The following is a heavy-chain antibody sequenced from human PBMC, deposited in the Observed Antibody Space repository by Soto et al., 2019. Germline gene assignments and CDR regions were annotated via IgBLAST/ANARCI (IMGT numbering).Heavy chain of an antibody. CDR1: GFTFSSYG. CDR2: IWYDGSNK. D-gene: IGHD3-10*01. V-gene: IGHV3-33*01. J-gene: IGHJ4*02. CDR3: ARDRAPRRGYFDY. Sequence: QVQLVESGGGVVQPGRSLRLSCAASGFTFSSYGMHWVRQAPGKGLEWVAVIWYDGSNKYYADSVKGRFTISRDNSKNTLYLQMNSLRAEDTAVYYCARDRAPRRGYFDYWGQGTLVTVSS.